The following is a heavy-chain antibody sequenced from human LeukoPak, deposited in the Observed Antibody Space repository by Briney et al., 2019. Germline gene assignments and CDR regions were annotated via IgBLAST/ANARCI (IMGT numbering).Heavy chain of an antibody. CDR2: IYPHDSDI. CDR3: ARPLNYCSSTSCYFDY. CDR1: GYSFTNYW. J-gene: IGHJ4*02. D-gene: IGHD2-2*01. V-gene: IGHV5-51*01. Sequence: GESLKISCKVSGYSFTNYWIAWVRQMPGKGLEWMGIIYPHDSDIRYNPPFQGQVTISADKSISTAYLQWSSLKASDTAMYYCARPLNYCSSTSCYFDYWGQGTLVTVSS.